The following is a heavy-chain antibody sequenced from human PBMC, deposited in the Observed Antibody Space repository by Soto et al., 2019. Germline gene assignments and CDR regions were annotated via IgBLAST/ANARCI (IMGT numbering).Heavy chain of an antibody. D-gene: IGHD3-3*01. CDR3: ARSPFWSGYYKFDY. Sequence: SETLSLTCAVYGGSFSGYYWSWIRQPPGKGLEWIGEINHSGSTNYNPSLKSRVTISVDTSQNQFSLKLSSVTAADTAVYYCARSPFWSGYYKFDYWGQGALVTVSS. V-gene: IGHV4-34*01. J-gene: IGHJ4*02. CDR1: GGSFSGYY. CDR2: INHSGST.